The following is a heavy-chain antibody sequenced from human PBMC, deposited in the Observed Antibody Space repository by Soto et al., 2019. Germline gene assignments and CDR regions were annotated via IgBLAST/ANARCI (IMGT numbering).Heavy chain of an antibody. Sequence: PGGSLRLSCAASGFTFSSHTMNWGRQAPGKGLEWVSSISSGSSYIYYADSMKGRFTISRDNPKNSLYLQMDSLRAEDTAVYYCAKLRRKVGMGNWGQGTLVTVSS. D-gene: IGHD7-27*01. CDR1: GFTFSSHT. CDR3: AKLRRKVGMGN. V-gene: IGHV3-21*01. J-gene: IGHJ4*02. CDR2: ISSGSSYI.